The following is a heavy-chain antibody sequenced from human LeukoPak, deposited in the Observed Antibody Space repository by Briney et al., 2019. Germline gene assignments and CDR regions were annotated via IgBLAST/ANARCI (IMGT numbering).Heavy chain of an antibody. Sequence: GGSLRLSCAASGFTFSDAWMSWVRQAPGMGLEWVGRIKSKTDGGTTDYAAHVKGRFTISRDDSKTTLYLQINSLKTDDTAVYYCTADMPTSSRASDYWGQGTLVTVSS. D-gene: IGHD1-26*01. J-gene: IGHJ4*02. CDR2: IKSKTDGGTT. CDR3: TADMPTSSRASDY. CDR1: GFTFSDAW. V-gene: IGHV3-15*01.